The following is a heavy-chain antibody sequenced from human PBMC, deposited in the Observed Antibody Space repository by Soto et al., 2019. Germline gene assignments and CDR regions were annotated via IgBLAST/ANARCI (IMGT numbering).Heavy chain of an antibody. D-gene: IGHD3-10*01. J-gene: IGHJ4*02. CDR3: ARTVGEFIDY. Sequence: QVQLQESGPGLVKPSGTLSLTCAVSGGTIRSSNWWSWVRQTPGKGLEWIGEIYHSGSTNYNPPLKSRVTISVDKSKNQLSLNLSSVTAADTAVYFCARTVGEFIDYWGQGILVTVSS. V-gene: IGHV4-4*02. CDR1: GGTIRSSNW. CDR2: IYHSGST.